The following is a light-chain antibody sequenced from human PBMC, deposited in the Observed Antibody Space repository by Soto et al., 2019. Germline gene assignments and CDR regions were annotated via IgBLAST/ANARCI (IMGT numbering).Light chain of an antibody. Sequence: QLTQSPSSLSASVGDSVTITCRTSESISAYLNWYRQKPGQAPELLIYATSKLHSGVPSRFSGSESVTEFTLTINSLQPEDLGTYYCQQSHSTEYSFGQGTRLQIK. CDR2: ATS. V-gene: IGKV1-39*01. CDR3: QQSHSTEYS. J-gene: IGKJ2*01. CDR1: ESISAY.